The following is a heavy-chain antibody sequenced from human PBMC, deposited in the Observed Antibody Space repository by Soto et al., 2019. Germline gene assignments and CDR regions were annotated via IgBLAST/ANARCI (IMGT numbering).Heavy chain of an antibody. CDR2: IIPIFGTA. CDR1: GGTFSSYA. CDR3: AGCLRRFGNLNHNWFDP. J-gene: IGHJ5*02. V-gene: IGHV1-69*12. Sequence: QVQLVQSGAEVKKPGSSVKVSCKASGGTFSSYAISWVRQAPGQGLEWMGGIIPIFGTANYAKKFQGRVTITAYESMSTAYMGMCSLISEDTAGYYCAGCLRRFGNLNHNWFDPWVQGTLVTVSS. D-gene: IGHD1-20*01.